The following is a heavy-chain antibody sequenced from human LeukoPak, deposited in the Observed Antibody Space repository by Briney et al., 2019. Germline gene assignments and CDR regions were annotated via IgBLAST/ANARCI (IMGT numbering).Heavy chain of an antibody. CDR2: INPNSGGT. CDR1: GYTFTGYY. J-gene: IGHJ4*02. CDR3: AREDPLYASGADTFDY. V-gene: IGHV1-2*02. Sequence: ASVKVSCKASGYTFTGYYMHWVRQAPGQGLEWMGWINPNSGGTNSAQKFQGRVTMTRDTSISTAYMEPSRLRSDDTAVYYCAREDPLYASGADTFDYWGQGTLVTVSS. D-gene: IGHD3-10*01.